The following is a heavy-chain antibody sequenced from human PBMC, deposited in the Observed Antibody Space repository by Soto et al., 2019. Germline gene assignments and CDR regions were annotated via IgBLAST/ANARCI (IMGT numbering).Heavy chain of an antibody. V-gene: IGHV4-34*01. CDR1: GGSFSGYY. Sequence: SETLSLTCAVYGGSFSGYYWSWIRQPPGKGLEWIGEINHSGSTNYNPSLKSRVTISVDTSKNQFSLKLISVTAADTAVYYCARGADVVVPAATFDYWGQGTLVPVSS. CDR2: INHSGST. D-gene: IGHD2-2*01. J-gene: IGHJ4*02. CDR3: ARGADVVVPAATFDY.